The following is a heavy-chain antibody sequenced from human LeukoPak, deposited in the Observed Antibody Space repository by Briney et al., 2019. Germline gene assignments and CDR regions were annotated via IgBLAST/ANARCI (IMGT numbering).Heavy chain of an antibody. CDR3: AKGQWELLLGAIGY. D-gene: IGHD1-26*01. Sequence: GGSLRLSCAASGFTFDDYAMHWVRQAPGKGLEWVSGISWNSGSIGYADSVKGRFTISRDNAKNSLYLQMNSLRAEDTALYYCAKGQWELLLGAIGYWGQGTLVTVSS. J-gene: IGHJ4*02. CDR2: ISWNSGSI. CDR1: GFTFDDYA. V-gene: IGHV3-9*01.